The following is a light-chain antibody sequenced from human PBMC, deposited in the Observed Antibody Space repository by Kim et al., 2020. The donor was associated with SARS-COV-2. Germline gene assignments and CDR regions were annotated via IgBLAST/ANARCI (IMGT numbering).Light chain of an antibody. V-gene: IGKV1-39*01. CDR1: QRISSY. Sequence: SASVGDRVTIICRASQRISSYVNWYQQKPGKAPKLLIYAASSLQSGVPSRFSGSGSGTDFTLTVTSLQPEDFATYFCQQSYSTPFTFGGGTKVEI. J-gene: IGKJ4*01. CDR2: AAS. CDR3: QQSYSTPFT.